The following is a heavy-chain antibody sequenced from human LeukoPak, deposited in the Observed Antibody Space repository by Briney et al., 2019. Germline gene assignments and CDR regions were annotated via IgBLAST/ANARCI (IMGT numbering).Heavy chain of an antibody. Sequence: SEALSLTCAVYGGCFSGYYWSWIRQPPGKGLEGVGEVNQSGSTKDNPSLTSRLTISVDTSKNQFSLKLSSVTAADTAVYSCARLTSYYGSGSYYKAYYLDVWGKGTTVTISS. V-gene: IGHV4-34*01. CDR1: GGCFSGYY. D-gene: IGHD3-10*01. CDR2: VNQSGST. J-gene: IGHJ6*03. CDR3: ARLTSYYGSGSYYKAYYLDV.